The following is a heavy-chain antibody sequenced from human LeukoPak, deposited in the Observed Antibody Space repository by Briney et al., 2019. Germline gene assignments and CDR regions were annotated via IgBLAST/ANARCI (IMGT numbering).Heavy chain of an antibody. V-gene: IGHV4-34*01. Sequence: PSETLSLTCAVYGGSFSGYYWSWIRQPPGKGLEWIGEINHSGSTYYNPSLKSRVTISVDTSKNQFSLKLSSVTAADTAVYYCGGGDYYYMDVWGKGTTVTVSS. CDR3: GGGDYYYMDV. CDR2: INHSGST. D-gene: IGHD3-10*01. J-gene: IGHJ6*03. CDR1: GGSFSGYY.